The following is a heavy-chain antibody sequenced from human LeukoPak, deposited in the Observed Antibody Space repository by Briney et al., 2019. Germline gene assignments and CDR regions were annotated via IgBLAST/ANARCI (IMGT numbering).Heavy chain of an antibody. CDR3: ARDRSAVAGGYYFDY. D-gene: IGHD6-19*01. J-gene: IGHJ4*02. CDR2: ISSSSSTI. V-gene: IGHV3-48*01. Sequence: GGSLRLSCAASGFTFSSYSMNWVRQAPGKGLEWVSYISSSSSTIYYADSVKGRLTISRDNAKNSLYLQMNSLRAEDTAVYYCARDRSAVAGGYYFDYWGQGTLVTVSS. CDR1: GFTFSSYS.